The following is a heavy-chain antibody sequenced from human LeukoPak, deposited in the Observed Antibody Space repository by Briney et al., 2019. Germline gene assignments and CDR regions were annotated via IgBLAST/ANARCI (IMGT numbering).Heavy chain of an antibody. D-gene: IGHD4-23*01. CDR1: GFTFSSYS. CDR2: ISSSSSYI. V-gene: IGHV3-21*01. CDR3: ARVSYGGNSVDY. J-gene: IGHJ4*02. Sequence: KSGGSLRLSCAASGFTFSSYSMNWVRQAPGKGLEWVSSISSSSSYIYYADSVKGRFTISRDNAKNSLYLQMNSLRAEDTAVYYCARVSYGGNSVDYWGQGTLVTVSS.